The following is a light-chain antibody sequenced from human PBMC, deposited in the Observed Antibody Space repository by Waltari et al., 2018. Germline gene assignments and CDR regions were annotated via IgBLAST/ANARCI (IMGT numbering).Light chain of an antibody. V-gene: IGKV1-8*01. CDR1: QGISTY. CDR3: QQYYSYPRT. CDR2: AAS. J-gene: IGKJ1*01. Sequence: AIRITQSPSSLSASTEDRVPFTCRASQGISTYLAWHQQKPGKAPKLLTYAASTLQSGVPSRFSGSGSGTDFTLTISCLQSEDFATYYCQQYYSYPRTFGQGTKVEI.